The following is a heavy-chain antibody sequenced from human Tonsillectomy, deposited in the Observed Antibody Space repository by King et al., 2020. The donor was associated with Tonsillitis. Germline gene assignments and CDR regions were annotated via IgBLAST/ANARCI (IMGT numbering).Heavy chain of an antibody. CDR2: IYYSGST. D-gene: IGHD7-27*01. CDR1: GGSISSGDYY. V-gene: IGHV4-30-4*01. CDR3: VITQANWDSYFDY. Sequence: QLQESGPGLVKPSQTLSLTCTVSGGSISSGDYYWSWIRQPPGKGLEWIGYIYYSGSTYYNPSLKSRVTISVDTSTNQFSLKLSSVTAADTAVYYCVITQANWDSYFDYWGQGTLVTVSS. J-gene: IGHJ4*02.